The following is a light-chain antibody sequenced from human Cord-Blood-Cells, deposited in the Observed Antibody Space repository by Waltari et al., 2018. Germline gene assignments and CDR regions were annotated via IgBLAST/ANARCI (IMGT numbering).Light chain of an antibody. CDR1: QSISSS. CDR2: AAS. CDR3: QQSYSTPWT. J-gene: IGKJ1*01. Sequence: DIQMTLSPSSLSAFVGDRVPITCRASQSISSSLNWYQQKPGKAPKLLIYAASSLQSGVPSRFSGSGSGTDFTLTISSLQPEDFATYYCQQSYSTPWTFGQGTKVEIK. V-gene: IGKV1-39*01.